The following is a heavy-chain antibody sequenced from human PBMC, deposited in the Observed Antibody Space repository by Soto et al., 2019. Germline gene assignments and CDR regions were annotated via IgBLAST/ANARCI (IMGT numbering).Heavy chain of an antibody. CDR1: GYTFTSYD. D-gene: IGHD3-3*01. CDR3: ARGVRGYYDFWSGYPSPYGMDV. CDR2: MNPNSGNT. Sequence: ASVKVSCKASGYTFTSYDINWVRQATGQGLEWIGWMNPNSGNTGYAQKFQGRVTMTRNTSISTAYMELSSLRSEDTAVYYCARGVRGYYDFWSGYPSPYGMDVWGQGTTVTVSS. V-gene: IGHV1-8*01. J-gene: IGHJ6*02.